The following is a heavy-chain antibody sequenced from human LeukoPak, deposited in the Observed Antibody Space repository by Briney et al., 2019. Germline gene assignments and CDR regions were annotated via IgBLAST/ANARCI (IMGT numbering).Heavy chain of an antibody. V-gene: IGHV4-39*07. D-gene: IGHD3-3*01. J-gene: IGHJ5*02. CDR1: GGSISSSSYY. Sequence: SETLSLTCTVSGGSISSSSYYWGWIRQPPGKGLEWIGSIYYSGSTNYNPSLKSRVTISVDTSKNQFSLKLSSVTAADTAVYYCARGRTDAVTYYDFWSARNWFDPWGQGTLVTVSS. CDR3: ARGRTDAVTYYDFWSARNWFDP. CDR2: IYYSGST.